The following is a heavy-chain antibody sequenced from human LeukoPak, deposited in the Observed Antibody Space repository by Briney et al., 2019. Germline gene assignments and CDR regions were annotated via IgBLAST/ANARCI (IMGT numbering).Heavy chain of an antibody. D-gene: IGHD6-6*01. V-gene: IGHV3-23*01. CDR3: AKNTQYSGYYDC. J-gene: IGHJ4*02. CDR2: ISDSGGIT. CDR1: GNYW. Sequence: PGGSLRLSCAASGNYWMHWVRQAPGKGPEWVSFISDSGGITYYADSVKGRFTISRDNSKNTLYLQMNSLRAEDTAVYYCAKNTQYSGYYDCWGQGTLVAVSS.